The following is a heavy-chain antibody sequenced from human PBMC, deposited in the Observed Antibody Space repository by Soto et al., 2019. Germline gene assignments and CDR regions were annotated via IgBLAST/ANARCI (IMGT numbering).Heavy chain of an antibody. CDR2: IIPILGRA. Sequence: SVKVSCKASGYTFTSYYMHWVRQAPGQGLEWMGRIIPILGRANYAQKFQGRVTITTDKSTSTAYMELSSLRSEDTAVYYCASLMSSGYYYGMDVWGQGTTVTVSS. D-gene: IGHD3-10*01. V-gene: IGHV1-69*02. CDR3: ASLMSSGYYYGMDV. J-gene: IGHJ6*02. CDR1: GYTFTSYY.